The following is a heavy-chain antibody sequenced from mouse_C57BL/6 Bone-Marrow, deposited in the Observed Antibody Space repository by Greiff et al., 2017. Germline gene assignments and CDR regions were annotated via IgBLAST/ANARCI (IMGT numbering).Heavy chain of an antibody. Sequence: EVQLQQSGPELVKPGASVKMSCKASGYTFTDYNMHWVKQSHGKSLEWIGYINPNNGGTSYNQKFKGKATLTVNKSSSTAYMELRSLTSEDSAVYYCARQEVITTVVATDWYFDVWGTGTTVTVSS. D-gene: IGHD1-1*01. CDR1: GYTFTDYN. V-gene: IGHV1-22*01. CDR2: INPNNGGT. J-gene: IGHJ1*03. CDR3: ARQEVITTVVATDWYFDV.